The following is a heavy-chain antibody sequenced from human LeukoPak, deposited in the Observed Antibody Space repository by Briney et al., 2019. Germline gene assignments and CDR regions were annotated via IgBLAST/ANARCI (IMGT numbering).Heavy chain of an antibody. CDR3: AKEEVRVVPPAQAFDY. Sequence: GGSLRLSCAASGFTFSSYAMSWVRQAPGKGLEWVSAISGSGGSTYYADSVKGRFTISRDNSKNTLYLQMNSLRAEDTAVYYCAKEEVRVVPPAQAFDYWGQGTLVTVSS. CDR2: ISGSGGST. CDR1: GFTFSSYA. D-gene: IGHD2-15*01. J-gene: IGHJ4*02. V-gene: IGHV3-23*01.